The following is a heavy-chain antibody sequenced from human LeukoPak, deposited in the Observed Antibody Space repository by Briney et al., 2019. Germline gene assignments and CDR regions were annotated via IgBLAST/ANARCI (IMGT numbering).Heavy chain of an antibody. CDR2: INAGNGNT. CDR3: ARSRITMIVVVITLFDY. V-gene: IGHV1-3*01. CDR1: GYTFTSYA. J-gene: IGHJ4*02. Sequence: ASVKVSCEASGYTFTSYAMHWVRQAPGQRLEWMGWINAGNGNTKYSQKFQGRVTITRDTSASTAYMELSSLRSEDTAVYYCARSRITMIVVVITLFDYWGQGTLVTVSS. D-gene: IGHD3-22*01.